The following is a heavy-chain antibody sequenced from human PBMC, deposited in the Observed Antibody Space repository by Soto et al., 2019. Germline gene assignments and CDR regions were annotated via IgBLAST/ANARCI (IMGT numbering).Heavy chain of an antibody. CDR1: GVSISSGGYY. CDR2: IYYNGNT. J-gene: IGHJ4*02. D-gene: IGHD3-16*01. Sequence: SETLSLTCNFSGVSISSGGYYWSWIRQHPGKGLEWIGYIYYNGNTYYNPSLESRTTISRDTSKNQFSLKVTSVSAADTAVYYCARGEPYGDFAYWGQGTLVTVSS. CDR3: ARGEPYGDFAY. V-gene: IGHV4-31*03.